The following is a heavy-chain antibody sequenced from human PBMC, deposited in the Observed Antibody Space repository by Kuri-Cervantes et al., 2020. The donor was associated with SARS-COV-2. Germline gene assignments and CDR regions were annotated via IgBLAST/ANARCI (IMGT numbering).Heavy chain of an antibody. CDR1: GYAFTSYG. CDR3: AREGWNDGSDDAFDI. V-gene: IGHV1-18*01. D-gene: IGHD1-1*01. J-gene: IGHJ3*02. CDR2: ISAYNGNT. Sequence: ASVKVSCKASGYAFTSYGISWVRQAPGQGLEWMGWISAYNGNTNYAQKLQGRVTMTTDTSTSTVYMELSSLRSEDTAVYYCAREGWNDGSDDAFDIWGQGTMVTVSS.